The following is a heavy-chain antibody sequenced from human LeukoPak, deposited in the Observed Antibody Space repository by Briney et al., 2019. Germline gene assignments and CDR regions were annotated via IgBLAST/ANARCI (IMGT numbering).Heavy chain of an antibody. J-gene: IGHJ4*02. D-gene: IGHD3-22*01. CDR3: ARVTYYYESSGYSLSKFDY. Sequence: PSETLSLTCTVSGDSMSNGFNYWGWIRQPPGKGLEWIGSIFFTGPTYYNPSLQSRVTISVDTSKNQFSLKLSSVTAADTAVYYCARVTYYYESSGYSLSKFDYWGQGTLVTVSS. V-gene: IGHV4-39*07. CDR2: IFFTGPT. CDR1: GDSMSNGFNY.